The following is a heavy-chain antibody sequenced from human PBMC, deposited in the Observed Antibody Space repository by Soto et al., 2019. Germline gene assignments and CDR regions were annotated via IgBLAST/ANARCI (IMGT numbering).Heavy chain of an antibody. CDR2: IYYSGST. Sequence: KASETLSLTCTVSGGSISSYYWSWIRQPPGKGLEWIGYIYYSGSTNYNPSLKSRVTISVDTSKNQFSLKLSSVTAADTAVYYCARTSWAAAYFDYWGQGTLVTVSS. CDR1: GGSISSYY. D-gene: IGHD6-13*01. V-gene: IGHV4-59*01. J-gene: IGHJ4*02. CDR3: ARTSWAAAYFDY.